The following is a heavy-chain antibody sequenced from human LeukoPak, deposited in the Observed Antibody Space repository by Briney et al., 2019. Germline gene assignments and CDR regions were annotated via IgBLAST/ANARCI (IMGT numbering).Heavy chain of an antibody. CDR2: ISAYNGDT. V-gene: IGHV1-18*01. CDR3: ARDHSSSCQLLDY. D-gene: IGHD6-13*01. Sequence: ASVKVSRKASGYTFTTYGFTWVRQAPRQGLEWMGWISAYNGDTNYAQKFQGRITMTTDTSTNTANLELRSLRSDDTAVYYCARDHSSSCQLLDYWGQGTLVTISS. J-gene: IGHJ4*02. CDR1: GYTFTTYG.